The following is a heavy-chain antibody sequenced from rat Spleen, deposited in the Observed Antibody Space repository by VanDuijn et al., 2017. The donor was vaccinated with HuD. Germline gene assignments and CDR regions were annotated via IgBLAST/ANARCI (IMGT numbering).Heavy chain of an antibody. CDR2: IWTGGNT. J-gene: IGHJ3*01. Sequence: QVQLKESGPGLVQPSQTLSLTCTVSGFSLTSYHVSWVRQPPGKGLEWMGVIWTGGNTAYNSALKSRLSISRDTSKNQVFLKMNSLQNDDTGTYYCTRDRDYYSSRSLFAYWGQGTLVTVSS. D-gene: IGHD1-2*01. V-gene: IGHV2-43*01. CDR3: TRDRDYYSSRSLFAY. CDR1: GFSLTSYH.